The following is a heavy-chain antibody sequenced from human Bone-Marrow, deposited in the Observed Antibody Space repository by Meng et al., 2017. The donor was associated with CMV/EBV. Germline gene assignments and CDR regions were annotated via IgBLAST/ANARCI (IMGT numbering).Heavy chain of an antibody. V-gene: IGHV1-18*01. Sequence: ASVKVSCKASGYTFTSYGISWVRQAPGQGLEWMGWISAYNGNTNYAQKLQGRVTMTTDTSTSTAYMELRSLRSDDTAVYYCATFMYYYDSSGYYYPDYFVDWGPGNLVNVAS. D-gene: IGHD3-22*01. CDR3: ATFMYYYDSSGYYYPDYFVD. CDR1: GYTFTSYG. J-gene: IGHJ4*02. CDR2: ISAYNGNT.